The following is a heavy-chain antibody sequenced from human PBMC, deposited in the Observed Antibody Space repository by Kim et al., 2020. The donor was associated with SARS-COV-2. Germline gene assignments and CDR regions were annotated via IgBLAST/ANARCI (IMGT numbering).Heavy chain of an antibody. J-gene: IGHJ4*02. Sequence: GGSTYYADSVRGRFTISRDNSKSTLFLQMNSLRDDDTAVYYCAIPRTIPFWGQGTLVILSS. V-gene: IGHV3-23*01. CDR2: GGST. D-gene: IGHD2-21*01. CDR3: AIPRTIPF.